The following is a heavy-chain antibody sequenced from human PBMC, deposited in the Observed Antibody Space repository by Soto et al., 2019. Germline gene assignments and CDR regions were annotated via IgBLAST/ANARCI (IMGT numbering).Heavy chain of an antibody. CDR1: GFTFSSYA. CDR2: ISGTGGNT. V-gene: IGHV3-23*01. D-gene: IGHD1-20*01. Sequence: GGSLRLSCAASGFTFSSYAMTWVRQAPGKGLDWVSTISGTGGNTYYADSVKGRFTISRDNSKNTVYLQMNSLRAEDTAVYYCVKAVYLLDFDYWGQGTLVTVSS. J-gene: IGHJ4*02. CDR3: VKAVYLLDFDY.